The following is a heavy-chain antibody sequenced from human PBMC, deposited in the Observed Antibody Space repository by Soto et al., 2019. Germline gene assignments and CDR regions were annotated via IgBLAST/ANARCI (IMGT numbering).Heavy chain of an antibody. J-gene: IGHJ4*02. D-gene: IGHD4-17*01. CDR1: GFTFSSYA. CDR3: ARAVNSRY. V-gene: IGHV3-23*01. Sequence: EVQLLESGGGLVQPGGSLRLSCAASGFTFSSYAMSWVRQAPGKGLEWVSAISGSGGSTYYADSVKGRFTISRDNSTNTLYLHMNGLRAEDTAVYYCARAVNSRYWGQGTLVTVSS. CDR2: ISGSGGST.